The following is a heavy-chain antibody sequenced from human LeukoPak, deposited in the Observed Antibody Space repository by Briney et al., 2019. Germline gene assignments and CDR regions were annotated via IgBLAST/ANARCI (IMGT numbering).Heavy chain of an antibody. V-gene: IGHV4-59*01. Sequence: PSETLSLTCTVSGVSISSYYWSWIRQPPGKGLEWIGYIYYSGSTNYNPSLKSRVTISVDTSKNQFSLKLSSVTAADTAVYYCARSPYYDILTGYLDYAFDIWGQGTMVTVSS. J-gene: IGHJ3*02. CDR1: GVSISSYY. D-gene: IGHD3-9*01. CDR3: ARSPYYDILTGYLDYAFDI. CDR2: IYYSGST.